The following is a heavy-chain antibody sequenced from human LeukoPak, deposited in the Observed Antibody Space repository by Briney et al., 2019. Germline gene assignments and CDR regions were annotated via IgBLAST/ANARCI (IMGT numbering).Heavy chain of an antibody. CDR1: GFTFSNYA. CDR3: AKRGDCSGTCTYDY. Sequence: GGSLRLSCAASGFTFSNYAIHWVRPAPGKGLEWVSLVGGSGVKTYYADSVKGRFTISRDNSKKTVYLQMNSLRAEDTAVYYCAKRGDCSGTCTYDYWGQGTLVTVSS. CDR2: VGGSGVKT. D-gene: IGHD2-2*01. V-gene: IGHV3-23*01. J-gene: IGHJ4*02.